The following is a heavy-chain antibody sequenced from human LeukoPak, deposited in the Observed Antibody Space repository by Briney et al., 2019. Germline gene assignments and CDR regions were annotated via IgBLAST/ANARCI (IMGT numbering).Heavy chain of an antibody. D-gene: IGHD2-15*01. Sequence: PGRSLRLSCAASGFTFSSYGMHWVRQAPDKGLEWVAVISYDGSNKYYADSVKGRFTISRDNSKNTLYLQMNSLRAEDTAGYYCAKSSSSGGSYGLDYWGQGTLVTVSS. CDR3: AKSSSSGGSYGLDY. CDR1: GFTFSSYG. V-gene: IGHV3-30*18. CDR2: ISYDGSNK. J-gene: IGHJ4*02.